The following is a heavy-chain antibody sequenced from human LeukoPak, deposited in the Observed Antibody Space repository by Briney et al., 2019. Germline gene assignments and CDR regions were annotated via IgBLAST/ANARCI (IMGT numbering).Heavy chain of an antibody. CDR2: IIPIFGTA. CDR1: RGTFSSYA. J-gene: IGHJ4*02. CDR3: ASNYDFWSGYFGSG. Sequence: GASVKVSCKASRGTFSSYAISWVRQAPGQGLGWMGGIIPIFGTANYAQKFQGRVTITADKSTSTAYMELSSLRSEDTAVYYCASNYDFWSGYFGSGWGQGTLVTVSS. D-gene: IGHD3-3*01. V-gene: IGHV1-69*06.